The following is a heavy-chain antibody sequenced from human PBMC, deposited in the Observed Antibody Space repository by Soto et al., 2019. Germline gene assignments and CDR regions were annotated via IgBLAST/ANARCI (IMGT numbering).Heavy chain of an antibody. J-gene: IGHJ6*02. CDR1: GGSISSEYFH. V-gene: IGHV4-30-4*08. CDR3: AREDDGGDRDYYGLDV. D-gene: IGHD2-21*02. CDR2: IHYTGSI. Sequence: QVQLQQSGPGLVEPSQTLSLTCAVSGGSISSEYFHWTWIRQSPGKGLEWIGYIHYTGSIMYNPSFKRRRTMAVDTTKNQFSLQLTSVTAADTAVYFCAREDDGGDRDYYGLDVWGQGTTVTVSS.